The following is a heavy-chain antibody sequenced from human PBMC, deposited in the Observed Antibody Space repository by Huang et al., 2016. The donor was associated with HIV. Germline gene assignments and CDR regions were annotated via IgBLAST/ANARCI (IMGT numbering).Heavy chain of an antibody. CDR1: GGSFSTSY. CDR3: ARDPFDFSIGFPFDL. D-gene: IGHD4-4*01. V-gene: IGHV4-4*07. J-gene: IGHJ2*01. CDR2: ISTSGST. Sequence: QVQLQQSGPGLVRPSGTLSLTCTVSGGSFSTSYWTWIRQPAGKGLEWIGRISTSGSTNDNPSLKSRVTMSVDTSKNQFSLTLNSVTAADTAVYYCARDPFDFSIGFPFDLWGRGTLVTVSS.